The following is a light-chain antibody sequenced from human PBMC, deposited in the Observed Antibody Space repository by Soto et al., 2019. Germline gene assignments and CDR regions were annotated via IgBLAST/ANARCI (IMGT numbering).Light chain of an antibody. CDR3: SSYTGRSTWV. J-gene: IGLJ3*02. V-gene: IGLV2-14*01. CDR2: DVT. Sequence: QSALTQPASVSGSPGQSITISCTGTSSDVGGYNYVSWYQQHPGKAPKLMIYDVTNRPSGVSNRFSGSKSGNTASLTISGLQAEDEADYYCSSYTGRSTWVFGGGTKLTDL. CDR1: SSDVGGYNY.